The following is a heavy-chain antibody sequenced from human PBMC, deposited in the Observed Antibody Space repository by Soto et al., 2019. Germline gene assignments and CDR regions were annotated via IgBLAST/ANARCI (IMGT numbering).Heavy chain of an antibody. Sequence: ASVKVSCKASGYTFTSYYMHWVRQAPGQGLEWMGIINPSGGSTSYAQKFQGRVTMTRDTSTSTVYMELSSLRSEDTAVYYCARDHGIVGATYYFDYWGQGTLVTVSS. D-gene: IGHD1-26*01. J-gene: IGHJ4*02. CDR2: INPSGGST. CDR3: ARDHGIVGATYYFDY. CDR1: GYTFTSYY. V-gene: IGHV1-46*01.